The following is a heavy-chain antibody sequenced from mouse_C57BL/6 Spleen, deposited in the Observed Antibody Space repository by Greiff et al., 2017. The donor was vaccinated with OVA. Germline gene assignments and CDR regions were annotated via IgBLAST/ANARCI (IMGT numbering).Heavy chain of an antibody. J-gene: IGHJ3*01. Sequence: VQLQQSGPELVKPGASVKISCKASGYSFTGYYMNWVKQSPEKSLEWIGEINPSTGGTTYNQKFKAKATLTVDKSSSTAYMQLNSLTSEDYAVDYCARYGNYGSRFAYWGQGTLVTVSA. CDR2: INPSTGGT. V-gene: IGHV1-42*01. CDR1: GYSFTGYY. D-gene: IGHD1-1*01. CDR3: ARYGNYGSRFAY.